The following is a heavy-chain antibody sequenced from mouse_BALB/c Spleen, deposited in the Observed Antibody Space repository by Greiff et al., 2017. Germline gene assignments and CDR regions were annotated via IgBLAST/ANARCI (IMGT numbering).Heavy chain of an antibody. Sequence: QVQLQQPGAELVRPGASVKLSCKASGYTFTSYWINWVKQRPGQGLEWIGNTYPSDSYTNYNQKFKDKATLTVDKSSSTAYMQLSSPTSEDSAVYYCSYGYDGYWGQGTTLTVSS. D-gene: IGHD2-2*01. CDR3: SYGYDGY. V-gene: IGHV1-69*02. J-gene: IGHJ2*01. CDR1: GYTFTSYW. CDR2: TYPSDSYT.